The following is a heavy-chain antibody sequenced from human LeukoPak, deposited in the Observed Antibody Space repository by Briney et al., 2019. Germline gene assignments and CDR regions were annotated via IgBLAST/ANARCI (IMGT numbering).Heavy chain of an antibody. D-gene: IGHD6-13*01. Sequence: SETLSLTCAVYGGSFSGYYWSWIRQPPGKGLEWIGEINHSGSTNYNPALKSRVTITVGTSKNQFSLKLNPVTAADTAVYYCARGPIAAAGVYWGQGTLVTVSS. CDR3: ARGPIAAAGVY. V-gene: IGHV4-34*01. CDR2: INHSGST. J-gene: IGHJ4*02. CDR1: GGSFSGYY.